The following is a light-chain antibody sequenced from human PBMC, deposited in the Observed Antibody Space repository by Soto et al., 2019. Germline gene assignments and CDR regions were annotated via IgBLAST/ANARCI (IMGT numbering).Light chain of an antibody. J-gene: IGLJ2*01. CDR2: EVS. V-gene: IGLV2-8*01. CDR1: SSDVGGYNY. CDR3: SSYAASNSVGV. Sequence: QSALTQPPSASGSPGQSVTISCIGTSSDVGGYNYVSWYQQHPGNAPKLMIYEVSKRPSGVPDRFSGSKSGNTASLTVSGLQAEDEDDYYCSSYAASNSVGVFGGGTKLTVL.